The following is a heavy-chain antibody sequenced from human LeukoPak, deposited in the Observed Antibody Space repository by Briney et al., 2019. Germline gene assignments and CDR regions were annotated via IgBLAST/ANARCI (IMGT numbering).Heavy chain of an antibody. CDR3: ARDAPGYCSSTSCFNWFDP. CDR2: ISYIGST. Sequence: SETLSLTCTVSGGSISSYYWSWIRQPPGKGLEWIGYISYIGSTDYSPSLKSRVTISVDTSKNQFSLKVSSVTAADTAVYYCARDAPGYCSSTSCFNWFDPWGQGTLVTVSS. J-gene: IGHJ5*02. CDR1: GGSISSYY. D-gene: IGHD2-2*01. V-gene: IGHV4-59*12.